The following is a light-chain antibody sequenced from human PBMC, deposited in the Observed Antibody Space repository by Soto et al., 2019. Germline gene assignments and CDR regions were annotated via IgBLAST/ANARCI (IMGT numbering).Light chain of an antibody. CDR2: EVH. J-gene: IGLJ1*01. CDR3: ISYTVTRSYV. Sequence: QSALTQPASVSGSPGQSITIPCTGTSSDVGGYKYVSWYQQVPGKVPKLIIFEVHNRPSGISNRFSGSKSGNAASLTISGLQPEDEGDYYCISYTVTRSYVFGTGTKVTVL. CDR1: SSDVGGYKY. V-gene: IGLV2-14*01.